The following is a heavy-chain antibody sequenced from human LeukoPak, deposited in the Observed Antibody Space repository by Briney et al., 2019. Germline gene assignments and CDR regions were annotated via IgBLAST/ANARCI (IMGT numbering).Heavy chain of an antibody. CDR3: ARSMIVMATRDAFDI. Sequence: PSQTLSLTCTVSGGSVSSGSYYWSWVRQHPGKGLEWIRYIQYGGDIHYNPSLKSRLTISLDTSKNQFSLKLSSVTAADTAIYYCARSMIVMATRDAFDIWGQGTMVTVSS. CDR2: IQYGGDI. J-gene: IGHJ3*02. V-gene: IGHV4-31*03. CDR1: GGSVSSGSYY. D-gene: IGHD3-22*01.